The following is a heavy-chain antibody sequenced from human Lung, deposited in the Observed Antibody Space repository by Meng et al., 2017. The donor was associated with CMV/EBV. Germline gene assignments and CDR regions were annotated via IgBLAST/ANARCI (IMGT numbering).Heavy chain of an antibody. D-gene: IGHD4-11*01. CDR2: IWYDGSSK. V-gene: IGHV3-33*06. Sequence: GESXKISXAASGFTFRNFGMHWVRQAPGKGLEWVAVIWYDGSSKYYADSVKSRFTISRDNSKNTLFLLMNSLRAEDTAVYYCAKEGPNTVSFDYWGQGTXVTVSS. CDR1: GFTFRNFG. J-gene: IGHJ4*02. CDR3: AKEGPNTVSFDY.